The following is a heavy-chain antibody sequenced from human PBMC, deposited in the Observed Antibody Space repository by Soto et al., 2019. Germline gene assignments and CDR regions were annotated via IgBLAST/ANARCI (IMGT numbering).Heavy chain of an antibody. CDR1: GGSVSSGSYY. CDR2: IYNSGYI. Sequence: QVQLQESGPGLVKPSETLSLTCTVSGGSVSSGSYYWSWIRQPPGKGLEWIGYIYNSGYISYNPSLKCRVTISVDTSKNQFSLKLSSVTAADTAVYYCARHSSAMDVWGQGTTVTVSS. D-gene: IGHD3-22*01. J-gene: IGHJ6*02. V-gene: IGHV4-61*01. CDR3: ARHSSAMDV.